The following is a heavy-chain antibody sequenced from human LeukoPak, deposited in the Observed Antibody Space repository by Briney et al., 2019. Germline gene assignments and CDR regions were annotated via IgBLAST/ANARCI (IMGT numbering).Heavy chain of an antibody. V-gene: IGHV3-21*01. Sequence: GGSLRLSCAASGFTFSSYSMNWVRQAPGKGREWVSSISSSSSYIYYADSVKGRFTISRDNAKNSLYLQMNSLRAEDTAVYYCARERHSSGWYGINYGMDIWGQGTTVTVSS. CDR1: GFTFSSYS. CDR2: ISSSSSYI. CDR3: ARERHSSGWYGINYGMDI. J-gene: IGHJ6*02. D-gene: IGHD6-19*01.